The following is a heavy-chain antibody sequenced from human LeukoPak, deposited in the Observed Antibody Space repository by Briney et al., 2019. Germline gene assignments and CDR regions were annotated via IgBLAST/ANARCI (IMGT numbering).Heavy chain of an antibody. CDR2: ISSSGSTI. CDR3: ARDTTIHYGMDV. CDR1: GFTFSSYE. V-gene: IGHV3-48*03. Sequence: QAGGSLRLSCAASGFTFSSYEMNWVRQAPAKGLEWVSYISSSGSTIYYADSVKGRFTISRDNAKNSLYLQMNSLRAEDTAVYYCARDTTIHYGMDVWGQGTTVTVSS. J-gene: IGHJ6*02. D-gene: IGHD3-3*01.